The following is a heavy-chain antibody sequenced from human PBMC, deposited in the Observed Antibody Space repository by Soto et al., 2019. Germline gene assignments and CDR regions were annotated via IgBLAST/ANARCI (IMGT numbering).Heavy chain of an antibody. J-gene: IGHJ1*01. D-gene: IGHD3-10*01. CDR1: GGTFSTYA. CDR2: IIPLFAKA. V-gene: IGHV1-69*06. Sequence: QVQLVQSGPEVKQPGSSVKVSCKASGGTFSTYAFHWVRQAPGQGLESMGEIIPLFAKANDAQKFQGRVTFSADRSTTTVFMEVTRLTSGDTAVYYCVRGSLTLPDSFQSWGQGTVVIVTS. CDR3: VRGSLTLPDSFQS.